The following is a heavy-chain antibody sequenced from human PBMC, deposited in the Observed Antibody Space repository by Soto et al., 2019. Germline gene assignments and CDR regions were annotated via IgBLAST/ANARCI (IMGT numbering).Heavy chain of an antibody. D-gene: IGHD5-18*01. CDR3: ARDQRNVDTAMVYPSYGMDV. CDR1: GGSISSGGYY. V-gene: IGHV4-31*03. J-gene: IGHJ6*02. Sequence: SETLSLTCTVSGGSISSGGYYWSWIRQHPGKGLEWIGYIYYSGSTYYNLSLKSRVTMSVDTSKNQFSLKLSSVTAADTAVYYCARDQRNVDTAMVYPSYGMDVWGQGTTVTVSS. CDR2: IYYSGST.